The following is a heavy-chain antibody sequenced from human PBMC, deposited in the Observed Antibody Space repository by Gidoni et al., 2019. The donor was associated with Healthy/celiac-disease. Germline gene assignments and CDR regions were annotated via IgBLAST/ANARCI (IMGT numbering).Heavy chain of an antibody. Sequence: VQLVESGGGLVKPGGSLRLSCAASGFTFSNAWMSWVRQAPGKGLEWVGRIKSKTDGGTTDYAAPVKGRFTISRDDSKNTLYLQMNSLKTEDTAVYYCTTDRTYGGAFDIWGQGTMVTVSS. V-gene: IGHV3-15*01. D-gene: IGHD3-16*01. J-gene: IGHJ3*02. CDR1: GFTFSNAW. CDR2: IKSKTDGGTT. CDR3: TTDRTYGGAFDI.